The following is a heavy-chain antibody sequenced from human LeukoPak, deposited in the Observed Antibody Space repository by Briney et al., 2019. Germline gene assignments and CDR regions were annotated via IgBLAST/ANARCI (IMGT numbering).Heavy chain of an antibody. J-gene: IGHJ4*02. CDR3: AKKGYYDGSGYYMYYFDH. CDR1: GFTFNNYG. V-gene: IGHV3-30*18. Sequence: GGSLRLSCAASGFTFNNYGIHWVRQAPGKGLEWVAVISNDGSGKYYADSVKGRFTISRDNSKNTLYLQMNSLRAEDTAVYYCAKKGYYDGSGYYMYYFDHWGQGTLVTVSS. D-gene: IGHD3-22*01. CDR2: ISNDGSGK.